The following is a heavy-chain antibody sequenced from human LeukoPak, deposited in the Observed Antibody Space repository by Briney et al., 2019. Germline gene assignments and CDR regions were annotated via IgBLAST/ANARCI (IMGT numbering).Heavy chain of an antibody. V-gene: IGHV3-48*03. CDR3: ARSESYFDY. CDR1: GFTFSTYD. Sequence: GGSLRLSCAASGFTFSTYDMNWVRQAPGKGLEWVSYISSSGFTISYADSVKGRFTISRDNAKNSLYLQMSSLRAEDTAFYYCARSESYFDYWGQGALLTVSS. CDR2: ISSSGFTI. J-gene: IGHJ4*02.